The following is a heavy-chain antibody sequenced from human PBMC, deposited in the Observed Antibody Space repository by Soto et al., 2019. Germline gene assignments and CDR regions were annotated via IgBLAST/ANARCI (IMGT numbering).Heavy chain of an antibody. J-gene: IGHJ6*03. CDR2: INHSGST. D-gene: IGHD6-19*01. V-gene: IGHV4-34*01. CDR1: GGSFSGYY. CDR3: ARGPHSSGWYNYYYYMDV. Sequence: SETLSLTCAVYGGSFSGYYWSWIRQPPGKGLEWIGEINHSGSTNYNPSLKSRVTISVDTSKNQFSLKLSSVTAADTAVYYCARGPHSSGWYNYYYYMDVWGKGPTVTVSS.